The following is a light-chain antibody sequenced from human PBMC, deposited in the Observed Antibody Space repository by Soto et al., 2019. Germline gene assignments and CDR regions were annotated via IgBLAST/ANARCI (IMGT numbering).Light chain of an antibody. Sequence: EIVLTQSPGTLSLSPGARTPLSCRASQSVSSSYLAWYQQKPGQAPRLLIYGASSRATGIPDRFSGSGSGTDFTLTISRLEPEDFALYYCQQYGSSPLTFGGGTKVDI. CDR1: QSVSSSY. V-gene: IGKV3-20*01. J-gene: IGKJ4*01. CDR3: QQYGSSPLT. CDR2: GAS.